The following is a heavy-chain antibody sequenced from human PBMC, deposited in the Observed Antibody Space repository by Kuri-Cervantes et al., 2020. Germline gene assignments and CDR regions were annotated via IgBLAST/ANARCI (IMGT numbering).Heavy chain of an antibody. CDR3: AKEVTRGTQGLGLLES. J-gene: IGHJ4*02. D-gene: IGHD1-7*01. CDR2: ISRSGDGT. V-gene: IGHV3-23*01. CDR1: GFTFSSYA. Sequence: GESLKISCAASGFTFSSYAMTWVRQAAGKGLEWVSAISRSGDGTNYADSVKGRFTTSRDNAKNSLYLQMNSLRVGDTAIYYCAKEVTRGTQGLGLLESWGQGTLVTVSS.